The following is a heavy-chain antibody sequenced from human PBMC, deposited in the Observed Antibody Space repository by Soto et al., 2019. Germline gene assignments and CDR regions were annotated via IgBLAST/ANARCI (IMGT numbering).Heavy chain of an antibody. CDR3: ARQEVLLWFGELLSGWFDP. CDR1: GGSISSSSYY. D-gene: IGHD3-10*01. V-gene: IGHV4-39*01. Sequence: SETLSLTCTVSGGSISSSSYYWGWIRQPPGKGLEWIGSIYYSGSTYYNPSLKSRVTISVDTSKNQFSLKLSSVTAADTAVYYCARQEVLLWFGELLSGWFDPWGQGTLVTAPQ. CDR2: IYYSGST. J-gene: IGHJ5*02.